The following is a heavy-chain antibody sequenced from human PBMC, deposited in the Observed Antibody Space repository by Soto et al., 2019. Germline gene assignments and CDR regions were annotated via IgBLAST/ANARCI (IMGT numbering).Heavy chain of an antibody. CDR2: ISGSGGST. CDR3: AKDPGYSSGWHFDY. V-gene: IGHV3-23*01. D-gene: IGHD6-19*01. J-gene: IGHJ4*02. Sequence: GGSLRLSCAASGFSFSRQGVSWVRQAPGKGLEWVSAISGSGGSTYYADSVKGRFTISRDNSKNTLYLQMNSLRAEDTAVYYCAKDPGYSSGWHFDYWGQGTLVTVSS. CDR1: GFSFSRQG.